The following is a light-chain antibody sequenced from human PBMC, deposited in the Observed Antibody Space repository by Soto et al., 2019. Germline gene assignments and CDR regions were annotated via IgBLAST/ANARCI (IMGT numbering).Light chain of an antibody. Sequence: EIVLTQSPATLSLSPGGRATLSCRASQSVSRSLTWYQQKPGQAPRLLIYDASTRATGIPPRFSGSGSGTDFTLTISSLEPEDFAVYYCQQRSNSFGGGTKVEIK. J-gene: IGKJ4*01. CDR3: QQRSNS. V-gene: IGKV3-11*01. CDR2: DAS. CDR1: QSVSRS.